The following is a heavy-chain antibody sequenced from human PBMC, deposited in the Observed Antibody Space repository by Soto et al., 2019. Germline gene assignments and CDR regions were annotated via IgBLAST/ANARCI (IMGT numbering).Heavy chain of an antibody. CDR2: MNPNSGNT. D-gene: IGHD3-9*01. Sequence: ASVKVSCKASGYTFTSYDINWVRQATGQGLEWMGWMNPNSGNTGYAQKFQGRVTMTRNASISTAYMELSSLRSEDTAVYYCARILRGNFLTGYAPYYYYYGMDVWGQGTTVTVSS. V-gene: IGHV1-8*01. CDR1: GYTFTSYD. J-gene: IGHJ6*02. CDR3: ARILRGNFLTGYAPYYYYYGMDV.